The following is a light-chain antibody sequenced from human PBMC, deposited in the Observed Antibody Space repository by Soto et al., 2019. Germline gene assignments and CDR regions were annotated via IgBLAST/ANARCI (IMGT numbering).Light chain of an antibody. CDR1: QSISIY. CDR3: QQANSFPLP. J-gene: IGKJ4*01. CDR2: DAS. V-gene: IGKV1-39*01. Sequence: DIQMTQSPSSLPASVGDRVTITCRASQSISIYLNWYQQKPGKAPKLLIYDASSVQSGVTSRVSGSGSGKDCTLTTSSMHPQYFSTYYCQQANSFPLPSVGGTQADI.